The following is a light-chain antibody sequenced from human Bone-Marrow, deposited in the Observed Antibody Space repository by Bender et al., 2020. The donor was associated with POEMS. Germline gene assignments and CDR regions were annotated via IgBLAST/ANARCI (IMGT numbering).Light chain of an antibody. CDR2: GVT. Sequence: QSVLTQPPSVSGSPGQSITISCTGTSSDIGGYNYVSWYQQHPGEAPKLLIYGVTNRPSGVSNRFTGSKSGNTASLTISGLQVEDEADYFCSSYTSSDPGVFGGGTKLTVL. CDR3: SSYTSSDPGV. V-gene: IGLV2-14*03. J-gene: IGLJ3*02. CDR1: SSDIGGYNY.